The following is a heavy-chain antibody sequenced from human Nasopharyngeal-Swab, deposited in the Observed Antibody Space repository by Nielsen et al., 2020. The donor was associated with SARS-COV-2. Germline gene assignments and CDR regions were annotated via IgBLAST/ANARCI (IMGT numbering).Heavy chain of an antibody. CDR3: AKPLTGYWYFDL. J-gene: IGHJ2*01. Sequence: GESLKISCAASGFTFSSYWMSWVRRAPGKGLEWVANIKEDGSEKYYVESVKGRFTISRDNAKNSLYLQMNSLRAEDTAVYYCAKPLTGYWYFDLWGRGTLVTVSS. D-gene: IGHD1-14*01. CDR1: GFTFSSYW. CDR2: IKEDGSEK. V-gene: IGHV3-7*01.